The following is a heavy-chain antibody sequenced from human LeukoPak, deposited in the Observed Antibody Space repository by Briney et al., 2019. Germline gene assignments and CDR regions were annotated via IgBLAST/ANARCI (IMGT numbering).Heavy chain of an antibody. CDR2: ISGSGGST. CDR3: AKDRLDYDILTGYYAY. Sequence: GGSLRLSCAASGFTFSSYAMSWVRQAPGKGLEWVSAISGSGGSTYYADSVKGRSTISRDNSKNTLYLQMNSLRAEDTAVYYCAKDRLDYDILTGYYAYWGQGTLVTVSS. CDR1: GFTFSSYA. D-gene: IGHD3-9*01. V-gene: IGHV3-23*01. J-gene: IGHJ4*02.